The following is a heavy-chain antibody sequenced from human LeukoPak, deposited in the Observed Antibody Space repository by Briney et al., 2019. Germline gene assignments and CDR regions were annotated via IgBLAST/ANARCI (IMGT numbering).Heavy chain of an antibody. J-gene: IGHJ4*02. CDR3: ARGSSIYDY. CDR2: ISSSSNYI. CDR1: GFTFSSYA. D-gene: IGHD2/OR15-2a*01. V-gene: IGHV3-21*01. Sequence: GGSLRLSCAASGFTFSSYAMNWVRQAPGKGLEWVSSISSSSNYIYYPDSMKGRFTISRDNAKNSLYLQMNSLRAEDTAVYYCARGSSIYDYWGQGTLVTVSS.